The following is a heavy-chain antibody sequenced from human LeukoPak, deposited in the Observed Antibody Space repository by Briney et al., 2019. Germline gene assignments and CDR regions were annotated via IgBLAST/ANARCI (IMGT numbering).Heavy chain of an antibody. V-gene: IGHV1-2*02. CDR1: GYTFTGYY. J-gene: IGHJ4*02. D-gene: IGHD5-18*01. CDR2: INPNSGGT. CDR3: ARGGDSYGSYFDY. Sequence: ASVKVSCTASGYTFTGYYMHWVRQAPGQGLEWMGWINPNSGGTNYAQEFQGRVTMTRDTSISTAYMELSRLRSDDTAVYYCARGGDSYGSYFDYWGQGTLVTVSS.